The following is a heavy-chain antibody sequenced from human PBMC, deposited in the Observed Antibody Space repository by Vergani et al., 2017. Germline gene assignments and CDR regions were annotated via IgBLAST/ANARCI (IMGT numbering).Heavy chain of an antibody. V-gene: IGHV4-31*03. CDR3: ARGYYDILTGYHQPNWFDP. D-gene: IGHD3-9*01. CDR2: IYYSGST. J-gene: IGHJ5*02. Sequence: QVQLQESGPGLVKPSQTLSLTCTVSGGSISSGGYYWSWIRQHPGKGLEWIGYIYYSGSTYYNPSLKSRVTISVDTSKNQFSLKLSSVTAADTGVYYCARGYYDILTGYHQPNWFDPWGQGTLVTVSS. CDR1: GGSISSGGYY.